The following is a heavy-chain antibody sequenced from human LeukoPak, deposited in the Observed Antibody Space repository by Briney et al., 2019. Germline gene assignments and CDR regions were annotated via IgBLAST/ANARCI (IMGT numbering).Heavy chain of an antibody. CDR1: GFTVSTYS. CDR2: IYSGGSK. J-gene: IGHJ4*02. D-gene: IGHD2-2*01. V-gene: IGHV3-53*01. CDR3: ARGLGYCTSTTCLLPFDY. Sequence: GGSLRLSCAASGFTVSTYSMTWVPRAPGKGLECASVIYSGGSKYYADSVKGRFTVSRDNSKNTLYLQMNSLRAEDTAMYYCARGLGYCTSTTCLLPFDYWGQGTLVTVSS.